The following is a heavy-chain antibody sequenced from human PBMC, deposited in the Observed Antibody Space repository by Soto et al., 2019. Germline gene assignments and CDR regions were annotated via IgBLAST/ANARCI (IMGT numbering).Heavy chain of an antibody. CDR1: GFSLHTSGVG. CDR2: IYWDDNE. CDR3: ARIIEAIPVRGALDY. J-gene: IGHJ4*02. D-gene: IGHD2-21*01. Sequence: QITLKESGPTLVKPTQTLTLTCTFSGFSLHTSGVGVGWIRQPPGKALEWLALIYWDDNERYSPSLQSRLTITKDTSINRVVLTMTNMDPVDTATYYCARIIEAIPVRGALDYWGQGTLVTVSS. V-gene: IGHV2-5*02.